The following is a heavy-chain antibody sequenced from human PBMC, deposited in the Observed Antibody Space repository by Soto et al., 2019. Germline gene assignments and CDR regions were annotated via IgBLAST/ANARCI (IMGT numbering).Heavy chain of an antibody. CDR3: ARDLGGGISAP. CDR1: GYTFTSYG. Sequence: QVQVVQSGAEVKKPGASVKVSCKASGYTFTSYGISWVRQAPGQGLEWMGWINAYNGNTKYAQKLQGRVTMTTDTTTSTAYRELRRLSSDDTAVYYCARDLGGGISAPWGQGTLVTVSS. J-gene: IGHJ5*02. CDR2: INAYNGNT. V-gene: IGHV1-18*01. D-gene: IGHD6-13*01.